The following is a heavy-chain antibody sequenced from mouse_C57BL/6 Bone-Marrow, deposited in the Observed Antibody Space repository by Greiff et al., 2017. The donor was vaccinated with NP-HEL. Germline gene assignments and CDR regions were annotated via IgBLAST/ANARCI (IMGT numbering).Heavy chain of an antibody. V-gene: IGHV1-54*01. J-gene: IGHJ2*01. Sequence: QVQLQQSGAELVRPGPSVKVSCKASGYAFTNYLIEWVKQRPGQGLEWIGVINPGSGGTNYNEKFKGKATLTADKSSSTAYTQLSSLTSEDSAVYFCARGGNYYGSSLYYVDYWGQGTTLTVSS. CDR3: ARGGNYYGSSLYYVDY. D-gene: IGHD1-1*01. CDR2: INPGSGGT. CDR1: GYAFTNYL.